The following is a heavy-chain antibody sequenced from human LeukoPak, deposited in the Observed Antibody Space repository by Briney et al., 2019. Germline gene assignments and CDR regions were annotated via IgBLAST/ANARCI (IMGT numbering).Heavy chain of an antibody. J-gene: IGHJ5*02. CDR2: ISAYNGNT. D-gene: IGHD3-3*01. CDR1: GYTFTSYG. V-gene: IGHV1-18*01. CDR3: ARARAYDFWSGYSNWFDP. Sequence: ASVKVSCKASGYTFTSYGISWVRQAPGQGLEWMGWISAYNGNTNYAQKLQGRVTITADESTSTAYMELSSLRSEDTAVYYCARARAYDFWSGYSNWFDPWGQGTLVTVSS.